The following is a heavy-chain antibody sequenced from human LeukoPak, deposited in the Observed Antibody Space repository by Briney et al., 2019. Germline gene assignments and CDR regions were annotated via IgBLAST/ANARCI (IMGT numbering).Heavy chain of an antibody. CDR1: GYTFTGYY. CDR2: INPNSGGT. CDR3: ARSLIAVAGNFDY. V-gene: IGHV1-2*02. Sequence: ASVKVSCKASGYTFTGYYMHWVRQAPGQGLEWMGWINPNSGGTNYAQKFQGRVTMTRDTSISTAYMELSRLRSDDTAVYYCARSLIAVAGNFDYWGQGTLVTVSS. D-gene: IGHD6-19*01. J-gene: IGHJ4*02.